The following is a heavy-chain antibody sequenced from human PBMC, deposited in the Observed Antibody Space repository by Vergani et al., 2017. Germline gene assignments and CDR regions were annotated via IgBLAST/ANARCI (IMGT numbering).Heavy chain of an antibody. Sequence: QVQLQESGPGLVKPSETLSLTCAVSGYSISSGYYWGWIRQPPGKGLEWIGSIYHSGSTYYNPSLKSRVTISVDTSKNQFSLKLSSVTAADTAVYYCARDCKSGSCYSGDYWGQGTLVTVSS. CDR2: IYHSGST. CDR3: ARDCKSGSCYSGDY. CDR1: GYSISSGYY. J-gene: IGHJ4*02. D-gene: IGHD2-15*01. V-gene: IGHV4-38-2*02.